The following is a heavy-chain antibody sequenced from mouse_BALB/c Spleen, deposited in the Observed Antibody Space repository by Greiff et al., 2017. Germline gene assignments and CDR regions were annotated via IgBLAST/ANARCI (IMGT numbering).Heavy chain of an antibody. D-gene: IGHD2-1*01. CDR3: THGNYGFAY. V-gene: IGHV1-69*02. J-gene: IGHJ3*01. Sequence: QVQLKQPGAELVRPGASVKLSCKASGYTFTSYWINWVKQRPGQGLEWIGNIYPSDSYTNYNQKFKDKATLTVDKSSSTAYMQLSSPTSEDSAVYYCTHGNYGFAYWGQGTLVTVSA. CDR2: IYPSDSYT. CDR1: GYTFTSYW.